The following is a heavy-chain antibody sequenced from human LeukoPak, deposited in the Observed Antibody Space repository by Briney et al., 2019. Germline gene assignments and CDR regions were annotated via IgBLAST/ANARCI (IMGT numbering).Heavy chain of an antibody. J-gene: IGHJ6*02. V-gene: IGHV3-66*01. Sequence: PGESLRLSCAASGFTFSSNYMSWVRQAPGKGLEWVSVIYSGGSTYYADSVKGRFTISRDNSKNTLYLQMNSLRAEDTAVYYCARDQTGAPGWYYYYGMDVWGQGTTVTVSS. CDR2: IYSGGST. D-gene: IGHD3-9*01. CDR1: GFTFSSNY. CDR3: ARDQTGAPGWYYYYGMDV.